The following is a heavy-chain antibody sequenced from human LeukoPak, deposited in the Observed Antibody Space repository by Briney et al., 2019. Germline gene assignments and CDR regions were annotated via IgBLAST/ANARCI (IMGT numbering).Heavy chain of an antibody. CDR1: GGSISSGSYY. J-gene: IGHJ4*02. CDR3: ARKEGESYYFDY. D-gene: IGHD1-26*01. V-gene: IGHV4-61*02. Sequence: SETLSLTCTVSGGSISSGSYYWSWIRQPAGKGLEWIGRIYTSRSTNYNPSLKSRVTISVDTSKNQFSLKLSSVTAADTAVYYCARKEGESYYFDYWGQGTLVTVSS. CDR2: IYTSRST.